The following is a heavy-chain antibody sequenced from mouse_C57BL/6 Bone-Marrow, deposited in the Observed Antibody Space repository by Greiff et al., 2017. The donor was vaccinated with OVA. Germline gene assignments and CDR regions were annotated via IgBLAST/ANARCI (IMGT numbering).Heavy chain of an antibody. CDR3: ARSYTGAY. CDR1: GYTFTSYW. Sequence: VQLQQPGAELVKPGASVKLSCKASGYTFTSYWMQWVKQRPGQGLEWIGEIDPSDSYTNYNQKFKGKATLTVDTSSSTAYMQLSSLTSEDSAVYNCARSYTGAYWGQGTLVTVSA. V-gene: IGHV1-50*01. D-gene: IGHD2-12*01. CDR2: IDPSDSYT. J-gene: IGHJ3*01.